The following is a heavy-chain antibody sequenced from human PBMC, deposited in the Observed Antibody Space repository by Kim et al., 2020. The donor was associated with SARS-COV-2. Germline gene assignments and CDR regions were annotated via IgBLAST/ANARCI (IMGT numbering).Heavy chain of an antibody. CDR1: GFTFSSYS. Sequence: LSLTCAASGFTFSSYSMNWVRQAPGKGLEWVSSISSSSSYIYYADSVKGRFTISRDNAKNSLYLQMNSLRAEDTAVYYCASPPGYSYGYYGMDVWGQGTTVTVSS. CDR2: ISSSSSYI. CDR3: ASPPGYSYGYYGMDV. D-gene: IGHD5-18*01. V-gene: IGHV3-21*01. J-gene: IGHJ6*02.